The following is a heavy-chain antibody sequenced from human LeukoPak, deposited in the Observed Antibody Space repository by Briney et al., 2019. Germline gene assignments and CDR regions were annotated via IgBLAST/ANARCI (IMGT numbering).Heavy chain of an antibody. Sequence: ASVKVSCKVSGGTFSSYAISWVRQAPGQGLEWMGGIIPIFGTANYAQKFQGRVTITADESTSTAYMELSSLRSEDTAVYYCARIPGEDYDSSGLDYWGQGTLVTVSS. CDR1: GGTFSSYA. V-gene: IGHV1-69*13. J-gene: IGHJ4*02. CDR3: ARIPGEDYDSSGLDY. D-gene: IGHD3-22*01. CDR2: IIPIFGTA.